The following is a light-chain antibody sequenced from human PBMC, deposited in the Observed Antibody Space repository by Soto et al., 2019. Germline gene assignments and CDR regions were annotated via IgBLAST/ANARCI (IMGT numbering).Light chain of an antibody. CDR3: QQYGSSPGN. CDR2: NAF. V-gene: IGKV3-20*01. Sequence: EIVLTQSPGTLSLSPGERATLSCRASQSVSSSYLAWYQQKPGQAPRLLIYNAFNRATGIPDRFSGSGSGTDFTLTISRLEPEDFAVYYWQQYGSSPGNFGGGTKVEIK. J-gene: IGKJ4*01. CDR1: QSVSSSY.